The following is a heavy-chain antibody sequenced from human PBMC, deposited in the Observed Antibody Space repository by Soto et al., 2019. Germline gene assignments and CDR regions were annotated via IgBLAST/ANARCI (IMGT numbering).Heavy chain of an antibody. Sequence: ASVKVSCKASGYTFTSYDINWVRQATGQGLEWMGWMNPNSGNTGYAQKFQGRVTMTRNTSISTAYMELSSLRSEDTAVYYCARGLTYYDILTGYYPLTYGMDVWGQGTTVTVSS. CDR2: MNPNSGNT. D-gene: IGHD3-9*01. CDR3: ARGLTYYDILTGYYPLTYGMDV. CDR1: GYTFTSYD. V-gene: IGHV1-8*01. J-gene: IGHJ6*02.